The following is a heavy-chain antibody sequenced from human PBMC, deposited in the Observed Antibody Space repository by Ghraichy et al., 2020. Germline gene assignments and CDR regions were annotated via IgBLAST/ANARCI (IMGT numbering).Heavy chain of an antibody. CDR1: GYSMSSGYY. D-gene: IGHD1-26*01. V-gene: IGHV4-38-2*02. Sequence: SETLSLTCTVSGYSMSSGYYWGWLRPPPGKGLEWFAMIFHTGTTYSNPSLKSRVTISIDTSNNQVSLRLSSVTAADTAVYYCAGLDTQHLVPSNFDLWGQGILVTVSS. CDR2: IFHTGTT. J-gene: IGHJ4*02. CDR3: AGLDTQHLVPSNFDL.